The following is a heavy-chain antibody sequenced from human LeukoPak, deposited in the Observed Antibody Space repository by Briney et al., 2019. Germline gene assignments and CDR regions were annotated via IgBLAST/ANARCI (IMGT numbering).Heavy chain of an antibody. D-gene: IGHD1-26*01. CDR3: ARDQGGSAAIDI. V-gene: IGHV1-46*01. Sequence: GASVKVSCKASGGTFSSYAISWVRQAPGQGLEWMGIINPSGGSTSYAQKFQGRVTMTRDTSTSTVYMELSSLRSEDTAVYYCARDQGGSAAIDIWGQGTMVTVSS. J-gene: IGHJ3*02. CDR1: GGTFSSYA. CDR2: INPSGGST.